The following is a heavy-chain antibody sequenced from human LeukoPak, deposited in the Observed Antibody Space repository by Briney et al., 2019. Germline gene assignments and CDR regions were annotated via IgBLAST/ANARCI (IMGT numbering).Heavy chain of an antibody. CDR3: ARDGRYCSGGSCYSHYFDY. CDR1: GGSFSGYY. Sequence: PSETLSLTCAVYGGSFSGYYWSWIRQPPGKGLEWIGEINHSGSTNYNPSLKSRVTISVDTSKSQFSLKLSSVTAADTAVYYCARDGRYCSGGSCYSHYFDYWGQGTLVTVSS. J-gene: IGHJ4*02. D-gene: IGHD2-15*01. CDR2: INHSGST. V-gene: IGHV4-34*01.